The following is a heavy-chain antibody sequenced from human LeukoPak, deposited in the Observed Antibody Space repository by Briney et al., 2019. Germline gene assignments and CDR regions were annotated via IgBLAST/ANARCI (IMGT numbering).Heavy chain of an antibody. Sequence: PGGSLRLSCAASGFTFSNYAMSWVRQAPGKGLEWVSSISGSGGSTNYADSVKGRFTTSRDNSKNTLYLQMHSLRADDTAVYYCAKALGYCSSTNCDYYFDYWGQGTLVTVSS. CDR1: GFTFSNYA. CDR2: ISGSGGST. D-gene: IGHD2-2*01. J-gene: IGHJ4*02. V-gene: IGHV3-23*01. CDR3: AKALGYCSSTNCDYYFDY.